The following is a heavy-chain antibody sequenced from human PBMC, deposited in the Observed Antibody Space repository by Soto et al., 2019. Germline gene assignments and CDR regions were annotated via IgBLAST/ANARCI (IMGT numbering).Heavy chain of an antibody. J-gene: IGHJ6*02. Sequence: PSETLSLTGAVYGGSFSGYYWSWIRQPPGKGLEWIGEINHSGSTNYNPSLKSRVTISVDTSKNQFSLKLSSVTAADTAVYYCARDREIVVVPAAMNYYYYGMDAWGQGTTVTVSS. V-gene: IGHV4-34*01. CDR3: ARDREIVVVPAAMNYYYYGMDA. D-gene: IGHD2-2*01. CDR2: INHSGST. CDR1: GGSFSGYY.